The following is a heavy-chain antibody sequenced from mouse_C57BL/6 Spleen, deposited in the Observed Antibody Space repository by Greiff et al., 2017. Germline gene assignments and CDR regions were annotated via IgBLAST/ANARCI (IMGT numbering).Heavy chain of an antibody. J-gene: IGHJ4*01. V-gene: IGHV1-69*01. Sequence: QVQLQQPGAELVMPGASVKLSCKASGYTFTSYWMHWVKQRPGQGLEWIGEIDPSDSYTNYNQKFKGKSTLTVDKSSSTAYMQLSSLTSEDSAVYYCARRSYYGSSYPYARDYWGQGTSVTVSS. CDR2: IDPSDSYT. CDR3: ARRSYYGSSYPYARDY. D-gene: IGHD1-1*01. CDR1: GYTFTSYW.